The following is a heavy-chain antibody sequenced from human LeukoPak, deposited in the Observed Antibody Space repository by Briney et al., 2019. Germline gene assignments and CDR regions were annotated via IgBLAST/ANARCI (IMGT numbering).Heavy chain of an antibody. Sequence: GRSLRLSCAASGFTFDDYAMHWVRQAPGKGLEWVSGISWNSGSIGYADSVKGRFTISRDNAKNSLYLQMNSLRAEDTALYYCAKDMHYYDSSGYLFDYWGQGTLVTVSS. V-gene: IGHV3-9*01. D-gene: IGHD3-22*01. CDR2: ISWNSGSI. CDR3: AKDMHYYDSSGYLFDY. J-gene: IGHJ4*02. CDR1: GFTFDDYA.